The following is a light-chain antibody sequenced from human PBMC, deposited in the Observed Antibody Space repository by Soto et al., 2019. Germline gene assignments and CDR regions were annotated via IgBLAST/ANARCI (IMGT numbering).Light chain of an antibody. Sequence: QAVVTQPPSVSGAPGQTVTISCIGSGTNFGAGFDVHWYQQLPGTAPKLLIYGNKSRPSGVPDRFSGSKSGTSASLTISGLQAEDEGNYYCHSYDASLRGSGVFGTGTKLTVL. V-gene: IGLV1-40*01. CDR1: GTNFGAGFD. CDR3: HSYDASLRGSGV. J-gene: IGLJ1*01. CDR2: GNK.